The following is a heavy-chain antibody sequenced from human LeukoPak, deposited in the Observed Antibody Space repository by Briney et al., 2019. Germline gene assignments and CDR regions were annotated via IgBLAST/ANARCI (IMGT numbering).Heavy chain of an antibody. J-gene: IGHJ4*02. CDR1: GFTFSSYS. CDR3: ARVAPNYGGNSWFDY. CDR2: ISSSSSYI. Sequence: GGSLRLSCAASGFTFSSYSMNWVRQAPGKGLEWVSSISSSSSYIYYADSVKGRFTISRDNAKNSLDLQMNSLRAEDAAVYYCARVAPNYGGNSWFDYWGQGTLVTVSS. V-gene: IGHV3-21*01. D-gene: IGHD4-23*01.